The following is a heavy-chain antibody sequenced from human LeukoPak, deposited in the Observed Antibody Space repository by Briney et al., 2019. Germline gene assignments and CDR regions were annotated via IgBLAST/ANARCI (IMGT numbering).Heavy chain of an antibody. D-gene: IGHD2-2*01. CDR1: GFTVSSNY. CDR2: IYSGGST. V-gene: IGHV3-66*01. J-gene: IGHJ1*01. Sequence: GGSLRLSCAASGFTVSSNYMTWVRQAPGKGLEWVSVIYSGGSTYCADSVKGRFIISRDYSKNTLYLQMNSLRAENAAVYYCAGPVEFHHWGQGTLVTVSS. CDR3: AGPVEFHH.